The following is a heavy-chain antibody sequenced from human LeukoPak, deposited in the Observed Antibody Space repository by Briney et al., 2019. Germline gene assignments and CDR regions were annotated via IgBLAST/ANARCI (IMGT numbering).Heavy chain of an antibody. J-gene: IGHJ5*02. Sequence: SETLSLTCAVSGXSISSHYWSWLRQPPGEGLEWIAYIHYTGRTNYNPSLKGRVTISVDTSNSQFSLNLNSVTAADTAVYYCAVMYSSSWYWFDPWGQGTLVTVSS. CDR1: GXSISSHY. D-gene: IGHD6-13*01. V-gene: IGHV4-59*11. CDR3: AVMYSSSWYWFDP. CDR2: IHYTGRT.